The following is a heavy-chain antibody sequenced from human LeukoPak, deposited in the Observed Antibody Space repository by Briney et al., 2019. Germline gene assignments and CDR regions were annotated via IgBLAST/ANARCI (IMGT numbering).Heavy chain of an antibody. V-gene: IGHV3-30-3*01. CDR3: AMAMTTALDY. Sequence: GGSLRLSCAASGFTFSSYAMHWVRQAPGKGLEWVAVISYDGSNKYYADSVKGRFTISRDNSKNTLYLQMNSLRAEDTAVYYCAMAMTTALDYWGQGTLVTVSS. D-gene: IGHD4-17*01. CDR2: ISYDGSNK. CDR1: GFTFSSYA. J-gene: IGHJ4*02.